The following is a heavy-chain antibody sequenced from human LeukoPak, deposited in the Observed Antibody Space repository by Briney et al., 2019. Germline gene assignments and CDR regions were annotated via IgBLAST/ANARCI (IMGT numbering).Heavy chain of an antibody. J-gene: IGHJ4*02. CDR2: IKSKIDGGAR. Sequence: GGSLRLSCAASGFTFSNDWMNWVRQAPGKGLEWVGRIKSKIDGGARDYAEFVKGRFTISRDDSKDTLYLQMNSLKTEDTAVYYCARAIRTTTGPLFDYWGQGTLVTVSS. V-gene: IGHV3-15*07. CDR3: ARAIRTTTGPLFDY. D-gene: IGHD1-1*01. CDR1: GFTFSNDW.